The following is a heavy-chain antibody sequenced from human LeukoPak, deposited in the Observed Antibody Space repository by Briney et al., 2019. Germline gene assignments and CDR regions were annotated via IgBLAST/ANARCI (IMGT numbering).Heavy chain of an antibody. CDR2: IRAYNGNT. D-gene: IGHD2-2*01. V-gene: IGHV1-18*01. CDR1: GYTFNSYG. CDR3: ATRRISRSTRYKWFDP. Sequence: GASVKVSCKASGYTFNSYGINWVRQAPGQGLEWMGWIRAYNGNTNYAQKVQGRVTMTTDTSTSTAYMELRSPRSEDTAVYYCATRRISRSTRYKWFDPWGQGTLVTVSS. J-gene: IGHJ5*02.